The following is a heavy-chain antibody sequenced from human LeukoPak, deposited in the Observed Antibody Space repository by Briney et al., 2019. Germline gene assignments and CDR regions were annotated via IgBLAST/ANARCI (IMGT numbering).Heavy chain of an antibody. CDR2: MITIFGTA. J-gene: IGHJ6*03. Sequence: SVKVSCKASGGTFSSYAISWVRQAPGQGLEWMGRMITIFGTANYAQTLQGRVTITTDESTSTAYMELSSLRSEDTAVYYCARDSRSHYYYYYMDVWGKGTTVTVSS. V-gene: IGHV1-69*05. CDR1: GGTFSSYA. CDR3: ARDSRSHYYYYYMDV.